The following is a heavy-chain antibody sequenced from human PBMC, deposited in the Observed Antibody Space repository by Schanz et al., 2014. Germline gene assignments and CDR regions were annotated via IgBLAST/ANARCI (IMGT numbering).Heavy chain of an antibody. Sequence: QVQLQQWGAGLLKPSETLSLTCGVSGGSFSGYFWSWIRQPLERGLEWIGEISHGGTTLYNPSLKWRVTMSGDTSKNQASLNLRSVTAADTAVYYCARHWGYDPSPFFDYWGQGTLVTVSS. CDR1: GGSFSGYF. D-gene: IGHD3-16*01. V-gene: IGHV4-34*02. CDR3: ARHWGYDPSPFFDY. CDR2: ISHGGTT. J-gene: IGHJ4*02.